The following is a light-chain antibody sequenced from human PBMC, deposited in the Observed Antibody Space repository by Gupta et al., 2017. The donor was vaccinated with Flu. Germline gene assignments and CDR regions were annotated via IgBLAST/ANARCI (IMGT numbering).Light chain of an antibody. J-gene: IGKJ1*01. CDR1: QSISSY. V-gene: IGKV1-39*01. CDR3: QQRYSTPWT. CDR2: AAS. Sequence: DIQMTQSPSSLSASVGDRVTITCRASQSISSYLNWYQQKPGKAPKLLIYAASRVQSGVPSRFSGSGSGTDFTLTINRRQPEDFATYYCQQRYSTPWTFGQGTKVEIK.